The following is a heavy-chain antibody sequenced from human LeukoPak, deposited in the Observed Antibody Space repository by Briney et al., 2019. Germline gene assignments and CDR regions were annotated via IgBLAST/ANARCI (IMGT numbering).Heavy chain of an antibody. CDR1: GGSISSYY. V-gene: IGHV4-4*07. J-gene: IGHJ4*02. Sequence: SETLSLTCTVSGGSISSYYWRWIRQPAGKGLEWIGRIYTSGSTNYNPSLKSRVTMSVDTSKNQFSLKLSSVTAADTAVYYCASQMGYYDSSGPARRAHYYFDYWGQGTLVTVSS. CDR2: IYTSGST. D-gene: IGHD3-22*01. CDR3: ASQMGYYDSSGPARRAHYYFDY.